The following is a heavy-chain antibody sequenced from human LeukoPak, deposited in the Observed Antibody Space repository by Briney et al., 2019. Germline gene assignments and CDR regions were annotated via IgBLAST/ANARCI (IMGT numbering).Heavy chain of an antibody. CDR2: ISAYNGNT. D-gene: IGHD6-13*01. CDR3: ARDRGQQLVLGYYMDV. J-gene: IGHJ6*03. V-gene: IGHV1-18*01. Sequence: ASVKVSCKASGYTFTSYGISWVRQAPGQGLEWMGWISAYNGNTNYAQKLQGRVTMTTDTSTSTAYMELRSLRSDDTAVYYCARDRGQQLVLGYYMDVWGKGTTVTVSS. CDR1: GYTFTSYG.